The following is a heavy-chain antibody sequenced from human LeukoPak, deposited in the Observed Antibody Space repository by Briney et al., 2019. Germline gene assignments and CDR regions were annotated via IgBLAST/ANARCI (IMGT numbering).Heavy chain of an antibody. CDR3: ARAPRLVIVVDWSFDY. D-gene: IGHD3-22*01. Sequence: GGSLRLSCAASGFTFSSYWMSWVRQAPGKGLEWVANIKQDGSEKYYVDSVKGRFTISRDNAKNSLYLQMNSLRAEDTAVYYCARAPRLVIVVDWSFDYWGQGTLVTVSS. J-gene: IGHJ4*02. V-gene: IGHV3-7*01. CDR2: IKQDGSEK. CDR1: GFTFSSYW.